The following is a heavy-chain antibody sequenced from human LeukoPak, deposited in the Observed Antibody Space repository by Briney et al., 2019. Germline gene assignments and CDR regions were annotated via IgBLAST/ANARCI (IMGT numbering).Heavy chain of an antibody. CDR1: GFSLSYHG. Sequence: QTGGSLRLSCVASGFSLSYHGMSWVRQAPGKGLEWISYSKSDAMTTSYADSVKGRFTTSRDNAKNSLYLQMDSLTTEDTATYFCVRKLLGVGATNDFFDLWGQGTLVAVSS. J-gene: IGHJ4*02. CDR2: SKSDAMTT. CDR3: VRKLLGVGATNDFFDL. D-gene: IGHD1-26*01. V-gene: IGHV3-48*03.